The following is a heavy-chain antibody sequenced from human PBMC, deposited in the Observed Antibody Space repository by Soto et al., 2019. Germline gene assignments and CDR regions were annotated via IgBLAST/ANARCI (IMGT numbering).Heavy chain of an antibody. Sequence: QVQLVQSGAEVKKPGSSVKVSCKAPGGSFCSYAINWVRQAPGQGLEWMGGIIPMSATRTYAQKFQDRVTITADESSTTVYMELSSLQSEDTAVYYCARPIRYYDVWRDYPPFDYWGQGTLVTVSS. CDR2: IIPMSATR. CDR3: ARPIRYYDVWRDYPPFDY. J-gene: IGHJ4*02. CDR1: GGSFCSYA. D-gene: IGHD3-3*01. V-gene: IGHV1-69*01.